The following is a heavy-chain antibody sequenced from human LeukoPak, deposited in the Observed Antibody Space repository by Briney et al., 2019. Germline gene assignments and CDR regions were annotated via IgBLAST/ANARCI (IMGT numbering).Heavy chain of an antibody. V-gene: IGHV3-21*01. D-gene: IGHD4-17*01. CDR3: ARDGYGAHTVDY. CDR1: GFTFSSYS. J-gene: IGHJ4*02. CDR2: ISSSSEYI. Sequence: GGSLRLSCAASGFTFSSYSMNWVRQAPGKGLEWVSSISSSSEYIYYADSVKGRFTISRDSAKKSLYLQMNSLRAEDTAVYYCARDGYGAHTVDYWGQGTLVTVSS.